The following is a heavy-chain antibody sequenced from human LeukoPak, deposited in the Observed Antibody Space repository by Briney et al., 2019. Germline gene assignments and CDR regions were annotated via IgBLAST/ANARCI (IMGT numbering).Heavy chain of an antibody. V-gene: IGHV4-59*01. CDR3: ARGLLNSGLHPFDY. J-gene: IGHJ4*02. D-gene: IGHD5-12*01. CDR1: GGSISSYY. CDR2: IYYSVST. Sequence: PSETLSLTCTVSGGSISSYYWSWIRQPPGKGLEWIGYIYYSVSTNYNPSLKSRVTISVDTSKNQFSLKLSSVTAADTAVYYCARGLLNSGLHPFDYWGQGTLVTVSS.